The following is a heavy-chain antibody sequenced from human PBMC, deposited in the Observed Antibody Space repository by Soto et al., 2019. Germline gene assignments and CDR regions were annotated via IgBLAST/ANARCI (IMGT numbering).Heavy chain of an antibody. V-gene: IGHV4-59*08. D-gene: IGHD5-18*01. CDR2: IYYSGST. J-gene: IGHJ4*02. CDR3: AALDFRGYSYGYRS. CDR1: GGSISSYY. Sequence: PSETLSLTCTVSGGSISSYYWSWIRQPPGKGLEWIGYIYYSGSTNYNPSLKSRVTISVDTSKNQFSLKLSSVTAADTAVYYCAALDFRGYSYGYRSWGQGTLVTVSS.